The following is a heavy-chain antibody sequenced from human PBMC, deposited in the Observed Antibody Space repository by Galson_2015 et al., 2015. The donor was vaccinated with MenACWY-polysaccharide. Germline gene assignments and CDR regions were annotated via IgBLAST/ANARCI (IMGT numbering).Heavy chain of an antibody. CDR2: ISGSGGNT. Sequence: SLRLSCAASGFAFSTSAMNWVRQAPGQGLEWISSISGSGGNTYFADSVRGRFTTSRDNSKNTLFLHMNSLRADDTALYYCAKARVITDGSDAFDYWGQEALVTVSS. V-gene: IGHV3-23*01. CDR1: GFAFSTSA. CDR3: AKARVITDGSDAFDY. J-gene: IGHJ4*02. D-gene: IGHD2/OR15-2a*01.